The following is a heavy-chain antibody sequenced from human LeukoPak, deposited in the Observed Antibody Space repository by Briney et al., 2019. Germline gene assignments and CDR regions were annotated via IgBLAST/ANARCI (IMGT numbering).Heavy chain of an antibody. CDR2: ISTSGRTI. CDR1: GFTFRNFE. J-gene: IGHJ3*02. Sequence: TGGSLRLSCAASGFTFRNFEMNWVRQAPGKGLECFSYISTSGRTIFDADSVKGRFIISRDNAKNSLYLQMNSLRAEDTAVYYCARDKGHSTLDAFDIWGQGTLVSVSS. V-gene: IGHV3-48*03. CDR3: ARDKGHSTLDAFDI. D-gene: IGHD6-13*01.